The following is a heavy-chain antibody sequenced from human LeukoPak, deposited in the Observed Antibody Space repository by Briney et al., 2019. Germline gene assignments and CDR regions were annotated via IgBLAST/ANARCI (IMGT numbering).Heavy chain of an antibody. D-gene: IGHD6-13*01. CDR2: FDPEDGET. CDR3: ATVSIAAGDYYSHY. CDR1: GYTLTELS. Sequence: ASVTVSCKVSGYTLTELSMHWVRQAPGKGLEWMGGFDPEDGETIHAQKFQGRVTMTEDTSTDTAYMELSSLRSEDTAVYDCATVSIAAGDYYSHYWGQGTLVTVSS. J-gene: IGHJ4*02. V-gene: IGHV1-24*01.